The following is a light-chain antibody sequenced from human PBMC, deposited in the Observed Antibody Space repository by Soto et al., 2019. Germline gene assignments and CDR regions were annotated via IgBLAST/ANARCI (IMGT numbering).Light chain of an antibody. Sequence: EIVMTQSPATLSVSPGERATLSCRASQSVSSNLAWYQQKPGQAPRLLIYGASTTATGIPARFSGSGSGTEFTLTLSSLQSEDFAGYYCQQYNNWPPYTFGQGTKLEIK. CDR1: QSVSSN. V-gene: IGKV3-15*01. CDR3: QQYNNWPPYT. CDR2: GAS. J-gene: IGKJ2*01.